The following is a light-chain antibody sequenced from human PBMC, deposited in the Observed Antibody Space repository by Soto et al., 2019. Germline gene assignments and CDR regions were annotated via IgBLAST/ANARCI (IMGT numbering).Light chain of an antibody. J-gene: IGKJ4*01. V-gene: IGKV1-39*01. CDR2: AAS. Sequence: DIQMTQSPSSLSASVGDRVTITCRASQSISSYLNWYQQKPGKAPKLLIYAASSLQSGVPSRFSGSGSGTVFTPPSTSLQPEYFATYYCQQSYNTRPPTLGGGTKVEIK. CDR3: QQSYNTRPPT. CDR1: QSISSY.